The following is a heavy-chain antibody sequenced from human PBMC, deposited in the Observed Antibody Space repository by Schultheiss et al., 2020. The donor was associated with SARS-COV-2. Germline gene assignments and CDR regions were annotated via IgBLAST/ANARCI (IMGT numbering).Heavy chain of an antibody. CDR2: INAGGGGT. J-gene: IGHJ4*02. V-gene: IGHV3-23*01. Sequence: GESLKISCAASGITFSTYGMGWVRQPPGKGLEWVSFINAGGGGTYYADSVKGRFTISRDNSKNTLYLQMNSLRAEDTAVYYCAKARPLTVVTGVDFDYWGQGTLVTVSS. CDR1: GITFSTYG. D-gene: IGHD4-23*01. CDR3: AKARPLTVVTGVDFDY.